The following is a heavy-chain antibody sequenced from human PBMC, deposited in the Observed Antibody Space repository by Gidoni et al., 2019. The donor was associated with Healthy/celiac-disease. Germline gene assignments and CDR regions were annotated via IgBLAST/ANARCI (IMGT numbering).Heavy chain of an antibody. Sequence: QVQLQPWGPGLLTPSETLSLTCAVYGGSFSGYYWSRIRPRPGKGLEWIGEINHSGSTNYNPSLKSRVTISVDTSKNQFSLKLSSVTAADTAVYYCARDVYFWSGYYRDYYFDYWGQGTLVTVSS. CDR3: ARDVYFWSGYYRDYYFDY. CDR2: INHSGST. J-gene: IGHJ4*02. CDR1: GGSFSGYY. D-gene: IGHD3-3*01. V-gene: IGHV4-34*01.